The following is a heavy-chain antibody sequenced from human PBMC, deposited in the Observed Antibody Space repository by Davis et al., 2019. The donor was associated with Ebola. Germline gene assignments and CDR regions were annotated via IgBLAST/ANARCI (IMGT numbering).Heavy chain of an antibody. J-gene: IGHJ4*02. D-gene: IGHD3-16*01. V-gene: IGHV3-23*01. CDR3: AKEEGGYYFDY. Sequence: PGGSLRLSCAASGFTFSSSGMSWVRQTPGKGLEWVSSIHSSGGSTYYADSVKGRFTISRDNSKNTLYLQMNSLRAEDTAVYYCAKEEGGYYFDYWGQGTLVTVSS. CDR2: IHSSGGST. CDR1: GFTFSSSG.